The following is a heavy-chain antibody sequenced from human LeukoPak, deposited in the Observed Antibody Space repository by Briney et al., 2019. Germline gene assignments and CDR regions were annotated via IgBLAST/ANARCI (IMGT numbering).Heavy chain of an antibody. CDR3: AKDSRITMIVVVGLDY. Sequence: GGSPRLSCAASGFTFSSYAMSWVRQAPGKGLEWVSAISGSGGSTYYADSVKGRFTISRDNSKNTLYLQMNSLRAEDTAVYYCAKDSRITMIVVVGLDYWGQGTLVTVSS. V-gene: IGHV3-23*01. J-gene: IGHJ4*02. CDR2: ISGSGGST. CDR1: GFTFSSYA. D-gene: IGHD3-22*01.